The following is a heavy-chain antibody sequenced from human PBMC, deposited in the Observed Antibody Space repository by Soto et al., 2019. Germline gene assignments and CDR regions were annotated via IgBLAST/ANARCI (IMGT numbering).Heavy chain of an antibody. CDR3: AKAGADTSGYYKYYFDY. V-gene: IGHV3-23*01. D-gene: IGHD3-22*01. J-gene: IGHJ4*02. Sequence: GGSLRLSCAASGFTFSSYAMNWVRQAPGKGLEWVSAIGGSGGGTNYADSVKGRFTTSRDNSKNTLYLQMNSLRAEDTAVYYCAKAGADTSGYYKYYFDYWGQGTLVTVSS. CDR1: GFTFSSYA. CDR2: IGGSGGGT.